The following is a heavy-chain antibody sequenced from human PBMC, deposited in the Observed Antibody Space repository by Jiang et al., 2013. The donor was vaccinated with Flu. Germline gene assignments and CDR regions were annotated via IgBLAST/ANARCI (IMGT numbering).Heavy chain of an antibody. CDR2: IFHSGNA. V-gene: IGHV4-4*02. Sequence: QLVESGGGLVQPGGSLRPSCATSGFALSEHYMDWVRQPPGKGLEWIGEIFHSGNANYNPSLRSRVTISLDKSKNQFSLTVRSVTAADTAVYYCAGVPGGAYRNDHWGQGTLVTVSS. CDR3: AGVPGGAYRNDH. J-gene: IGHJ4*02. D-gene: IGHD3-16*01. CDR1: GFALSEHYM.